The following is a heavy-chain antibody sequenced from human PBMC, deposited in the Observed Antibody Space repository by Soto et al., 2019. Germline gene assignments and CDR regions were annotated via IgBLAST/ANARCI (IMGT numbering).Heavy chain of an antibody. V-gene: IGHV3-23*01. D-gene: IGHD3-10*01. Sequence: QPGGSLRLSCAASGFTFSSYSMNWVRQAPGKGLEWVSAISGGGGSIYHADSVKGRFTISRDNAKNTLYLQMNSLRAEDTAVYYCAIHPFITSLLWFGELLDIDYWGQGTLVTVSS. CDR2: ISGGGGSI. CDR1: GFTFSSYS. CDR3: AIHPFITSLLWFGELLDIDY. J-gene: IGHJ4*02.